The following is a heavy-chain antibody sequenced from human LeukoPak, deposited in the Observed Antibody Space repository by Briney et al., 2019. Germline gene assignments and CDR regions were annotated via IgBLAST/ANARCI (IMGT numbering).Heavy chain of an antibody. D-gene: IGHD3-22*01. V-gene: IGHV1-46*01. CDR3: ARAGDSTGYYLGPRFDF. J-gene: IGHJ4*02. CDR1: GYTFTSYY. CDR2: INPGEGNT. Sequence: GASVKVSCKASGYTFTSYYLHWVRQAPGQGLEWMGIINPGEGNTNYAQKFQGRVTMTRDTSTNTVYMELSSLRSEDTAVYYCARAGDSTGYYLGPRFDFWGQGTLVTVSS.